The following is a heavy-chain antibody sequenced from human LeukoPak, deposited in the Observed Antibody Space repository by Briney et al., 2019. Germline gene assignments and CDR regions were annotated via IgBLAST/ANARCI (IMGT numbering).Heavy chain of an antibody. CDR1: GYTFTSYY. J-gene: IGHJ6*03. V-gene: IGHV1-46*01. Sequence: GASVRVSCKASGYTFTSYYMHWVRQAPGQGLEWMGIINHSGGSTNYAQKFQGRVTMTRDMSTSTVYMELSSLRSEDTAVYYCARDRRGYYYYYYYMDVWGKGTTVTVSS. CDR3: ARDRRGYYYYYYYMDV. CDR2: INHSGGST.